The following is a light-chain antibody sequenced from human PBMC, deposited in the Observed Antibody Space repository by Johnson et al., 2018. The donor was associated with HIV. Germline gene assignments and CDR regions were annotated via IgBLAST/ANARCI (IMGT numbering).Light chain of an antibody. Sequence: QSVLTQPPSVSAAPGQKVTISCSGSSSNIGNNYVSWYQQLPGTAPKLLIYENNKRPSGVPDRFSGSKSGTSASLAISGLQAEDEAEYYCAAWDDSLNGFYVFGSGTKVTVL. CDR2: ENN. CDR3: AAWDDSLNGFYV. CDR1: SSNIGNNY. J-gene: IGLJ1*01. V-gene: IGLV1-51*02.